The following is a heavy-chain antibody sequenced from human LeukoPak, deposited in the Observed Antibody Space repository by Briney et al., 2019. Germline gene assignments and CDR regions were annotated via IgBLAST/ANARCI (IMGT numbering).Heavy chain of an antibody. CDR3: ARGETAAVPHYYYYYMDV. CDR2: ISSSSSTI. CDR1: GFTFSSYS. V-gene: IGHV3-48*04. Sequence: GGSLRLSCAASGFTFSSYSMNWVRQAPGKGLEWVSYISSSSSTIYYADSVKGRFTISRDNAKNSLYLQMNSLRAEDTAVYYCARGETAAVPHYYYYYMDVWGKGTTVTVSS. J-gene: IGHJ6*03. D-gene: IGHD6-13*01.